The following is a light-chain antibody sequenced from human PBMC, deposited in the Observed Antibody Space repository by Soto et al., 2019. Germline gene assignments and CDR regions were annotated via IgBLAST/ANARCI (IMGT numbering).Light chain of an antibody. V-gene: IGKV2-28*01. CDR1: QSLLHSNGYNY. CDR3: MQALQTPLT. CDR2: LGS. Sequence: DIVMTQSPLSLPVTPGEPASISCRSSQSLLHSNGYNYLDWYLQKPGQSPHLLIYLGSIRASGVPDRFSGSVSGTDFTLKISKVEAEDVGVYYCMQALQTPLTFGGGIKVEIK. J-gene: IGKJ4*01.